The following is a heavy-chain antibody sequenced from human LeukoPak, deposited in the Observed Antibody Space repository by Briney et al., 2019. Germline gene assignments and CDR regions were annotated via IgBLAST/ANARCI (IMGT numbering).Heavy chain of an antibody. D-gene: IGHD2-2*01. V-gene: IGHV1-69*04. J-gene: IGHJ3*02. CDR3: ARGGGCSSTTCHVFAFDI. Sequence: SVKVSCKASGGTFSSYAISWVRQAPGQGLEWMGRIIPIIDIPDYAQKFQGRVTITADKSTSTAYMELTSLTSEDTAVYYCARGGGCSSTTCHVFAFDIWGQGTMVTVSS. CDR1: GGTFSSYA. CDR2: IIPIIDIP.